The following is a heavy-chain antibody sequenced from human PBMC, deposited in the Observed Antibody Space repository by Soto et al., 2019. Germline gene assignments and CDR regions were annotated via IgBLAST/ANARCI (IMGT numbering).Heavy chain of an antibody. V-gene: IGHV4-31*03. D-gene: IGHD2-2*01. CDR1: GGSITSSGYY. CDR2: TSNSGST. J-gene: IGHJ4*02. Sequence: QVQLQESGPGLVKPSQTLSLTCTVSGGSITSSGYYWSWIRQHPGEGLEWIGFTSNSGSTSYNPSLKSRVTISVDTSSNRFSLNLKSVIAADTAVYYCARGGGSTKVDYWGQGTLVTVSP. CDR3: ARGGGSTKVDY.